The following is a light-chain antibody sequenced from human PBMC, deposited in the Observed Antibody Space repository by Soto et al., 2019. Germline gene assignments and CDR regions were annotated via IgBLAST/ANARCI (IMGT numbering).Light chain of an antibody. J-gene: IGLJ2*01. CDR1: NIGSKS. CDR2: YDS. CDR3: QVWDSSDHVL. Sequence: SYELTQPPSVSVAPGKTARITCGGNNIGSKSVHWYQQKPGQAPVLVIYYDSDRPSGIPERFSGSNSGNTATLTISRVEAGDEADYYCQVWDSSDHVLFGGGTKLTVL. V-gene: IGLV3-21*04.